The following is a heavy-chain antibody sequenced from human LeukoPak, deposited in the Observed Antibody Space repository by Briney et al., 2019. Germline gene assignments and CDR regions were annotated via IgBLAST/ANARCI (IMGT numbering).Heavy chain of an antibody. CDR2: INPNTGRT. V-gene: IGHV1-2*02. CDR1: GYTFSGYY. J-gene: IGHJ4*02. D-gene: IGHD3-22*01. Sequence: ASVKVSCKASGYTFSGYYMHWVRQAPGQGLEWMGWINPNTGRTNYAQSFQGRVTMTSDTSISTAYMELNSLRSDDTAVYYCARGTYYDSSGYSGVRLFDYWGQGTLVTVSS. CDR3: ARGTYYDSSGYSGVRLFDY.